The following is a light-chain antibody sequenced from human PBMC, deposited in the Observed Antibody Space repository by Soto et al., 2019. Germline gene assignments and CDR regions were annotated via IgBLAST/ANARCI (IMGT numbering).Light chain of an antibody. J-gene: IGKJ5*01. Sequence: EIVLTQSPGTLSLSPGERATLSCRASQSVSSSYLVWHQQKPGQAPRLLIYDTSSRATGIPDRFSGSGSGTDFTLTISRLEPEDSSVFYCQQYGTSEIIFGQGTRLEIK. V-gene: IGKV3-20*01. CDR3: QQYGTSEII. CDR1: QSVSSSY. CDR2: DTS.